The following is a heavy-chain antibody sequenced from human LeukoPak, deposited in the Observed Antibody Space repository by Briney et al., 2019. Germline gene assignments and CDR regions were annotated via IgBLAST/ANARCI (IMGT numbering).Heavy chain of an antibody. V-gene: IGHV4-59*12. D-gene: IGHD6-13*01. Sequence: PSETLSLTCTVSGGSISSYYWSWIRQPPGKGLEWIGYIYYSGSTYYNPSLKSRVTISVDTSKNQFSLKLSSVTAADTAVYYCARAPRGSSSWYGRDFDYWGQGTLVTVSS. CDR3: ARAPRGSSSWYGRDFDY. J-gene: IGHJ4*02. CDR1: GGSISSYY. CDR2: IYYSGST.